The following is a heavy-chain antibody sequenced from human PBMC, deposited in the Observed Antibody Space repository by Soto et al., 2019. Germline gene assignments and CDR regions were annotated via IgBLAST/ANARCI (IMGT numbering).Heavy chain of an antibody. Sequence: QVQLQQWGAGLLKPSETLSLTCAVYGRSFSGYYWSWIRQSPGKGLEWIGEINHSGSTNYNPSLKTPLTILIDAPKNQFSLKMSSVTAADTAVYYCARSPYMDVWGKGTTVIVSS. CDR1: GRSFSGYY. CDR2: INHSGST. V-gene: IGHV4-34*01. J-gene: IGHJ6*03. CDR3: ARSPYMDV.